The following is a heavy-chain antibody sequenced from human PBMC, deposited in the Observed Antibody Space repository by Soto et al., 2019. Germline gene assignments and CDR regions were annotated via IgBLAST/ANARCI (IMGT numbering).Heavy chain of an antibody. D-gene: IGHD3-10*01. CDR3: ARPIRRGGGFDS. V-gene: IGHV4-59*01. CDR2: IYHRGTT. CDR1: GGSISSYY. Sequence: QVQLQESGPGLVKPSETLSLTCTVSGGSISSYYWSWIRRPPGKGLEWIGYIYHRGTTNYSPSLKSRVTISADMSKNQFSLKLSSVTAADTAVYYCARPIRRGGGFDSWGQGTLVTVSS. J-gene: IGHJ4*02.